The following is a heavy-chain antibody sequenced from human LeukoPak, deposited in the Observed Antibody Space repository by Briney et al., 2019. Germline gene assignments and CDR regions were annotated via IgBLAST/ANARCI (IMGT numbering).Heavy chain of an antibody. CDR1: GVSVSSYY. Sequence: PSETLSLTCTVSGVSVSSYYWSWIRQPPRKGLEWIGYFYYSGNTNYNPSLKSRVAISIDTSKNQFSLKLSSVTAADTAVYYCARSEYSAYDSNFDYWGQGTLVTVS. V-gene: IGHV4-59*02. J-gene: IGHJ4*02. CDR3: ARSEYSAYDSNFDY. CDR2: FYYSGNT. D-gene: IGHD5-12*01.